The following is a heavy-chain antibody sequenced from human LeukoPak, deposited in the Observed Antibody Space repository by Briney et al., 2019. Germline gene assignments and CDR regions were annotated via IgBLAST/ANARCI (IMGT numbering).Heavy chain of an antibody. CDR1: GGSILGSTYY. V-gene: IGHV4-39*01. CDR2: IYYSGST. Sequence: SETLSLTCTVSGGSILGSTYYWAWIRQPPGKGLEWIGSIYYSGSTYYNPSLKSRVTISVDTSKNQFSLKLTSGTAADTAVYYCSRNSSMTSTLNQWGQGTLVTVSS. J-gene: IGHJ4*02. CDR3: SRNSSMTSTLNQ. D-gene: IGHD2/OR15-2a*01.